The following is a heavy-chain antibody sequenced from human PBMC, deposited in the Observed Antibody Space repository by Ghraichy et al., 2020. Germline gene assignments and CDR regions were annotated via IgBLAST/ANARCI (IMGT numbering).Heavy chain of an antibody. J-gene: IGHJ4*02. CDR3: ARWECAGYYFDY. D-gene: IGHD1-26*01. Sequence: SETLSLTCTVSGGSISGYYWSWIRQPPGKGLEWVGYIYDSGRTNYRSSLKSRVTISVDTSKNQFSLKLSSVTAADTAVYYCARWECAGYYFDYWGQGIVVTVSS. CDR1: GGSISGYY. CDR2: IYDSGRT. V-gene: IGHV4-59*08.